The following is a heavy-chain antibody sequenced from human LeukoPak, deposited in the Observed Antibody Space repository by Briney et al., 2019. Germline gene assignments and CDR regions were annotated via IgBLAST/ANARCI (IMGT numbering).Heavy chain of an antibody. CDR2: ISYDGSHK. V-gene: IGHV3-30*04. CDR1: GFTFSSYA. D-gene: IGHD5-18*01. Sequence: GGSLRLSCAASGFTFSSYAMSWVRQAPGRGLEWVAVISYDGSHKYYADSVRGRFTISRDNSKNTLYLQMNSLRAEDTAVYYCAKGVDTAMAPAWDFWGQGTLVTVSS. CDR3: AKGVDTAMAPAWDF. J-gene: IGHJ4*02.